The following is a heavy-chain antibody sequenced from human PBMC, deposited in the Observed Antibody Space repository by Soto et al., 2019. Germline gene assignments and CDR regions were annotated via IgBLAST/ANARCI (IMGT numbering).Heavy chain of an antibody. J-gene: IGHJ4*02. D-gene: IGHD7-27*01. CDR2: IYDGGST. CDR3: TRVQSGDKIEY. V-gene: IGHV4-30-4*01. Sequence: QVQLQESGPGLVKPSETLSLTCTVSGDSISTVYYCWSWIRQSPDKGLEWIGHIYDGGSTYSNPSFQSRLAISLCTSKNQLSRKLNPVMAADTAVDYCTRVQSGDKIEYWGQGTLVTVSS. CDR1: GDSISTVYYC.